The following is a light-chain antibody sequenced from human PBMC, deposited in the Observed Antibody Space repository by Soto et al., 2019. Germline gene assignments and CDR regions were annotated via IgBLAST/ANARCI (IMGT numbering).Light chain of an antibody. V-gene: IGKV1-39*01. CDR1: QTIGTY. CDR2: AAS. Sequence: DIQMTQSPSSLSASVGDRVTITCRASQTIGTYLHWYQQKPGKAPKLLIYAASSLQRGVPSRFGGSGSGTDFTLTISSLQPEDFVTYYCQQSYDARWTFGQGTTVEIK. CDR3: QQSYDARWT. J-gene: IGKJ1*01.